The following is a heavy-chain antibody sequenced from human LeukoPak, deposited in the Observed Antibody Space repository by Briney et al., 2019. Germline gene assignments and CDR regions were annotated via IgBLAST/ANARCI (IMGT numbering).Heavy chain of an antibody. CDR1: GFRFTDYS. D-gene: IGHD2-2*01. V-gene: IGHV3-23*01. J-gene: IGHJ6*02. Sequence: GGSLRLSCAASGFRFTDYSMSWVRQAPGKGLQWVAGLGRSGEYKYYADSVKGRFTISRDNSKDTVSLQMNSLRAEDSAIYFCVKDRPCETCMPMDAWGQGTTVTVSS. CDR2: LGRSGEYK. CDR3: VKDRPCETCMPMDA.